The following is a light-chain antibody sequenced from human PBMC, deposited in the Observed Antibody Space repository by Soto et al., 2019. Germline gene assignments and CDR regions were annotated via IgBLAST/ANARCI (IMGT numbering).Light chain of an antibody. CDR1: QSLLHSNGYNY. CDR3: MQALQTPLT. J-gene: IGKJ1*01. CDR2: LGS. V-gene: IGKV2-28*01. Sequence: DIVMTQSPLSLPVTPGEPASISCRSSQSLLHSNGYNYLDWYLQKPGRSPQLLIYLGSNRAAGVPERFSGRGSGTDFTPKIRRVKAQDVGVYYCMQALQTPLTFGQGTKVQI.